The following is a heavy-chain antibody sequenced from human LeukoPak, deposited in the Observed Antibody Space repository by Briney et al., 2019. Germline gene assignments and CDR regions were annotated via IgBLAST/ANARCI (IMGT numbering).Heavy chain of an antibody. V-gene: IGHV3-23*01. Sequence: GGSLRLSCAASGFTFSSYAMSWVRQAPGKGLEWVSAISGSGGSTYYADSVKGRFTIPRDNSKNTLYLQMNSLRAEDTAVYYCAKSLSGATTGFDYWGQGTLVTVSS. CDR1: GFTFSSYA. J-gene: IGHJ4*02. D-gene: IGHD1-26*01. CDR2: ISGSGGST. CDR3: AKSLSGATTGFDY.